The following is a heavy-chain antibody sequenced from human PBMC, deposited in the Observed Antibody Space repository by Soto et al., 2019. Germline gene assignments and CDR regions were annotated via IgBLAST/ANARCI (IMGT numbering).Heavy chain of an antibody. V-gene: IGHV5-51*01. CDR3: TRQAQVILVWLISPTVDGTDV. Sequence: GEFLKISCNGSGYSFANYWIAWVRQMPGKGLEWRVVIYPGDSQTRYSPSFQGQVTISADKSISTAYLQWHSLKASDTAMYYSTRQAQVILVWLISPTVDGTDVWGQGTTVTV. J-gene: IGHJ6*01. CDR1: GYSFANYW. CDR2: IYPGDSQT. D-gene: IGHD3-3*01.